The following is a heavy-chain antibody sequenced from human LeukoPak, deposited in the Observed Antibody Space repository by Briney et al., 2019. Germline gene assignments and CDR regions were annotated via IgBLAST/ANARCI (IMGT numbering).Heavy chain of an antibody. J-gene: IGHJ1*01. D-gene: IGHD5-24*01. CDR2: IYYSGST. Sequence: SETLSLTCTVSGGSISSGDYYWSWIRQPPGKGLEWIGYIYYSGSTYYNPSLKSRVTISVDTSKNQFSLKLSSVTAADTAVYYCARVGGYNSEYFQHWGQGTLVTVSS. CDR3: ARVGGYNSEYFQH. CDR1: GGSISSGDYY. V-gene: IGHV4-30-4*01.